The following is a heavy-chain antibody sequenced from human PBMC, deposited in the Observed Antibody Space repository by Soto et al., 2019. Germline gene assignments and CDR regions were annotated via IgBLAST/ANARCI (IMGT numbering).Heavy chain of an antibody. J-gene: IGHJ4*02. V-gene: IGHV4-31*03. CDR3: ARSSYYYDSSGYYSNFDY. D-gene: IGHD3-22*01. CDR2: IYYSGST. Sequence: SETLSLTCTVSGGSISSGGYYWSWIRQHPGKGLEWIGYIYYSGSTYYNPSLKSRVTISVDTSKNQFSLKLSSVTAADTAVYYCARSSYYYDSSGYYSNFDYWGQRTLVTVSS. CDR1: GGSISSGGYY.